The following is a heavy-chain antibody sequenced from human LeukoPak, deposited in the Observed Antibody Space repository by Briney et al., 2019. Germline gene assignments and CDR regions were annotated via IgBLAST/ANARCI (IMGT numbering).Heavy chain of an antibody. D-gene: IGHD2-21*02. CDR2: ISAYNGNT. CDR3: ARVLTYCVTDCYSRWFDP. CDR1: GYTFTSYG. V-gene: IGHV1-18*01. Sequence: ASVKVSCKASGYTFTSYGISWVRQAPGQGLEWMGWISAYNGNTNYAQKLQGRVTMTTDTSTSTAYMELRSLRSDDTAVYYCARVLTYCVTDCYSRWFDPWGQGTLVTVSS. J-gene: IGHJ5*02.